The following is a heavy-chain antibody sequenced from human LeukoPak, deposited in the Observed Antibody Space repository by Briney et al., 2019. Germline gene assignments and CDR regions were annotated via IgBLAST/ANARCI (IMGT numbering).Heavy chain of an antibody. CDR1: GYSIGSGYY. D-gene: IGHD3-22*01. CDR2: IYHSGST. Sequence: PSETLSLTCTVSGYSIGSGYYWGWIRQPPGKGLEWIGSIYHSGSTYNNPSLKGRINISVDTSKNQFSLKLSSVTAADTAVYFCARGPSPNYYDSSGYYYWGQGTLVTVSS. CDR3: ARGPSPNYYDSSGYYY. V-gene: IGHV4-38-2*02. J-gene: IGHJ4*02.